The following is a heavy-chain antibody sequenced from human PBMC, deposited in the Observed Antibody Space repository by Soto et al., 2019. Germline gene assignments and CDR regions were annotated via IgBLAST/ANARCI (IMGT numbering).Heavy chain of an antibody. CDR3: ARDSGITMIVVVPYYYGMDV. Sequence: VQLVQSGAEVKKPGSSVKVSCKASGGTFSSYAISWVRQAPGQGLEWMGGIIPIFGTANYAQKFQGRVTITADKSTSTAYMELSSLRSEDTAVYYCARDSGITMIVVVPYYYGMDVWGQGTTVTVSS. CDR1: GGTFSSYA. D-gene: IGHD3-22*01. V-gene: IGHV1-69*06. CDR2: IIPIFGTA. J-gene: IGHJ6*02.